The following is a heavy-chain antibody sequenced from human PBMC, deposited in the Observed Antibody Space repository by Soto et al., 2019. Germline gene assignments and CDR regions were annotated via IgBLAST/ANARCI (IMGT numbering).Heavy chain of an antibody. D-gene: IGHD5-18*01. V-gene: IGHV4-59*01. CDR2: IHYSGST. CDR3: ARTVDTSKAYYFDY. CDR1: GDSIGNYY. J-gene: IGHJ4*02. Sequence: SETLSLTCTVSGDSIGNYYWSWIRQSPGKGLEWIGYIHYSGSTNYNPSLKSRVTISIDTSKNELSLNLSFLTAADTAVYFCARTVDTSKAYYFDYWGQGSLVTVSS.